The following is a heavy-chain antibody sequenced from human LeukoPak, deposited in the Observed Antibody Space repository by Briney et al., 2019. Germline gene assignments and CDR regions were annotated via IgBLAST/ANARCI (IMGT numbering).Heavy chain of an antibody. CDR3: ARVSCSTSCYVDY. D-gene: IGHD2-2*01. CDR2: IYYSGST. Sequence: SETLSLTCTVSGGSISSTGYFWGWIRQPPGKGLEWIGTIYYSGSTYYNPSLKSRVTISVDTSKSQSSLKLSSVTAADTAVYYCARVSCSTSCYVDYWGQGTLVTVSS. V-gene: IGHV4-39*01. J-gene: IGHJ4*02. CDR1: GGSISSTGYF.